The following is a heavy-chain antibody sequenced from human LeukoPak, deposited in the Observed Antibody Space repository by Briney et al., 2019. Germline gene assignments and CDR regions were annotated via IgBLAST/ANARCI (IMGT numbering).Heavy chain of an antibody. CDR2: IIPIFGTA. CDR1: GGTFSSYA. CDR3: ARGRMAGTYVFDY. Sequence: ASVKVSCTASGGTFSSYAISWVRQAPGQGLEWMGGIIPIFGTANYAQKFQGRVTITADESTSTAYMELSSLRSEDTAVYYCARGRMAGTYVFDYWGQGTLVTVSS. V-gene: IGHV1-69*13. J-gene: IGHJ4*02. D-gene: IGHD1-1*01.